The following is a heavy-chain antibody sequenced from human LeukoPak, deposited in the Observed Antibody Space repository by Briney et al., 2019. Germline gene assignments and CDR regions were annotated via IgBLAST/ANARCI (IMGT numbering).Heavy chain of an antibody. CDR2: ISYSGST. D-gene: IGHD3-10*01. CDR1: GGSISNYY. J-gene: IGHJ6*02. CDR3: ARDLGYGSGDYYYGMDV. Sequence: SETLSLTCTVSGGSISNYYWSWIRQPPGKGLGWIGYISYSGSTNYNPSLRSRVSISGDTSKNQFSLRLNSVTAADTAVYYCARDLGYGSGDYYYGMDVWGQGTTVTVSS. V-gene: IGHV4-59*12.